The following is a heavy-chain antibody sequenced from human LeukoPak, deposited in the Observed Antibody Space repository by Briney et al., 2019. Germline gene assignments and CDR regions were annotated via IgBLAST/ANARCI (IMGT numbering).Heavy chain of an antibody. CDR2: ISGSGGST. CDR1: GFTFSSYA. CDR3: ANSGGGSFGVVIDNWFGP. J-gene: IGHJ5*02. Sequence: GGSLRLSCAASGFTFSSYAMSWVRQAPGKGLEWVSAISGSGGSTYYADSVKGRFTISRDNSKNTLYLQMNSLRAEDTAVYYCANSGGGSFGVVIDNWFGPWGQGTLVTVSS. D-gene: IGHD3-3*01. V-gene: IGHV3-23*01.